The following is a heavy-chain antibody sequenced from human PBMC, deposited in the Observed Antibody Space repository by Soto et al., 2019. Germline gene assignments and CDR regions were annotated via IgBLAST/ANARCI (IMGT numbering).Heavy chain of an antibody. CDR1: GGTFNSYG. CDR3: ARVRVIRGVIPSHFGL. CDR2: IIPLYGTV. J-gene: IGHJ4*02. D-gene: IGHD3-10*01. V-gene: IGHV1-69*06. Sequence: QAHLAQSGAEVKKPGSSVTVSCKASGGTFNSYGISWVRQAPGQGLDWMGVIIPLYGTVNYPQKFQGRVSITADKSTSTAYMDLNSLRSADTAVYYCARVRVIRGVIPSHFGLWGQGTQVTVSS.